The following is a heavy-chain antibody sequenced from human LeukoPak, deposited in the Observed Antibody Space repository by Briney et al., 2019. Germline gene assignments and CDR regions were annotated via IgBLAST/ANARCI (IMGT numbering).Heavy chain of an antibody. CDR1: GFIFNHHA. CDR2: IWSDKSNR. D-gene: IGHD4-11*01. V-gene: IGHV3-33*06. J-gene: IGHJ4*02. Sequence: GGSLRLSCAASGFIFNHHAMHWLRQAPGKGLQWVAVIWSDKSNRFYADSVRGRFTISRDDSRKTVYLQMERLTAEDTAIYYCAKDAQRGFDYINSLEYWGQGALVTAAS. CDR3: AKDAQRGFDYINSLEY.